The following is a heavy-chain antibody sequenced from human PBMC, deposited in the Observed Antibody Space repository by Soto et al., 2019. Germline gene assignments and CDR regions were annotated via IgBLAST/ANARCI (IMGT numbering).Heavy chain of an antibody. J-gene: IGHJ4*02. V-gene: IGHV3-30-3*01. CDR1: GFAFSNYV. CDR3: ARDEAIDY. CDR2: ILYDGTNK. Sequence: SGGSLRLSCAASGFAFSNYVMHWARQAPGKGLEWVAIILYDGTNKDYADSVKGRFTISRDNSKNTLYLQMNSLRSEDTAVYFCARDEAIDYWGQGTLVTVSS.